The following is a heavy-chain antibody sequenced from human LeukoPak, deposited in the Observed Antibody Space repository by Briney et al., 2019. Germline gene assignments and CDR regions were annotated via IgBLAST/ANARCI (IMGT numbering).Heavy chain of an antibody. CDR1: GFTFSIYG. Sequence: GGSLRLSCAASGFTFSIYGMSWLRQTPGKGLEWVSAIRGSGAQTFYADSVKGRFTISRDNPKNTLYLEMNSLRAEDTAAYYCAKTLPYQVYCSSDCPYLFDHWGQGTLVTVSS. J-gene: IGHJ4*02. CDR3: AKTLPYQVYCSSDCPYLFDH. CDR2: IRGSGAQT. D-gene: IGHD2-21*02. V-gene: IGHV3-23*01.